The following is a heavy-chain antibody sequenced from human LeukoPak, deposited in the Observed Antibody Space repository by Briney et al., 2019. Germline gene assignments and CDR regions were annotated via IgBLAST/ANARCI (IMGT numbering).Heavy chain of an antibody. J-gene: IGHJ6*03. V-gene: IGHV1-18*01. CDR1: GYTFTIYG. D-gene: IGHD3-10*01. CDR2: ISVYNGNT. Sequence: ASVKVSCKASGYTFTIYGVTWVRQAPGQGLEWMGWISVYNGNTNYAQKLQGRVTMTTDTSTSTAYMELRSLRSDDTAVYYCARAARFEELNTGYYYYYYMDVWGKGTTVTISS. CDR3: ARAARFEELNTGYYYYYYMDV.